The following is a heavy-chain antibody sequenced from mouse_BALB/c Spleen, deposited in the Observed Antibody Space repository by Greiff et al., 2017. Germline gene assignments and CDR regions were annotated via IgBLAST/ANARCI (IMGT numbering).Heavy chain of an antibody. D-gene: IGHD1-1*01. J-gene: IGHJ4*01. V-gene: IGHV5-4*02. CDR3: ARGPFYGSSLYYAMDY. CDR1: GFTFSDYY. CDR2: ISDGGSYT. Sequence: EVQLQESGGGLVKPGGSLKLSCAASGFTFSDYYMYWVRQTPEKRLEWVATISDGGSYTYYPDSVKGRFTISRDNAKNNLYLQMSSLKSEDTAMYYCARGPFYGSSLYYAMDYWGQGTSVTVSS.